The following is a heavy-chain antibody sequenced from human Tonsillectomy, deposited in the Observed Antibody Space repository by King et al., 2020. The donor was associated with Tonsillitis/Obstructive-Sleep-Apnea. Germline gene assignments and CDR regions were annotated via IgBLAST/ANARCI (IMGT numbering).Heavy chain of an antibody. CDR2: IYYIGST. D-gene: IGHD2-2*01. V-gene: IGHV4-59*01. Sequence: QLQESGPGLVKPSETLSLTCTVSGGSISSYYWSWIRQPPGKGLEWIGYIYYIGSTNYNPSLKSRVTISVDTSKNQFSLKLCSVTAAEPAVYYCAREGAYPAPYYFDYWGQGTLVTVSS. J-gene: IGHJ4*02. CDR3: AREGAYPAPYYFDY. CDR1: GGSISSYY.